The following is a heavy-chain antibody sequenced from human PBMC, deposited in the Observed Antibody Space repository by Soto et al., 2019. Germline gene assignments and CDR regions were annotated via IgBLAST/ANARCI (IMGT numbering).Heavy chain of an antibody. J-gene: IGHJ4*02. CDR3: ARGLPLAADY. V-gene: IGHV1-3*01. CDR2: INAGNGNT. Sequence: GASVKVSCKASGYTFSNYVIYWVRQAPGQRLEWMGWINAGNGNTKYSQKFQGRVTITRDTSASTAYMELSSLRSEDTAVYYCARGLPLAADYWGQGTLVTVSS. CDR1: GYTFSNYV.